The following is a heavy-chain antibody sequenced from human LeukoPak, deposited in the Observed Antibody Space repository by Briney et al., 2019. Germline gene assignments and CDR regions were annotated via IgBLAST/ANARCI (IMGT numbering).Heavy chain of an antibody. CDR2: IGTAGDT. J-gene: IGHJ5*02. CDR1: GFTVSNYY. Sequence: GGSLRLSCVDSGFTVSNYYLSWVRQAPGKGLEWVSAIGTAGDTYYPGSVKGRFTISRENAKNSLYLQMNSLRAGDTAVYYCARATVTYGGGFDPWGQGTLVTVSS. V-gene: IGHV3-13*01. CDR3: ARATVTYGGGFDP. D-gene: IGHD2-21*01.